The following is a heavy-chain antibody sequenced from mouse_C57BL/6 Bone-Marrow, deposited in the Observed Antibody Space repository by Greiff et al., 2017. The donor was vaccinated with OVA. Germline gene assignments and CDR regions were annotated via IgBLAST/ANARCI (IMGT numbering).Heavy chain of an antibody. V-gene: IGHV5-17*01. CDR2: ISSGRSTI. CDR3: ARDYYGSSYVPWFAY. Sequence: EAKLVESGGGLVKPGGSLKLSCAASGFTFSDYGMHWVRQAPEKGLEWVAYISSGRSTIYYADTVKGRFTISRDNAKNTLFLQMTSLRSEDTAMYYCARDYYGSSYVPWFAYWGQGTLVTVSA. D-gene: IGHD1-1*01. CDR1: GFTFSDYG. J-gene: IGHJ3*01.